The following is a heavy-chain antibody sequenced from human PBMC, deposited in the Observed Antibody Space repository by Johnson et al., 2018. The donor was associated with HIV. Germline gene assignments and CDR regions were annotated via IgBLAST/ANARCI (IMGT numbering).Heavy chain of an antibody. J-gene: IGHJ3*02. CDR1: GFTFSSYA. V-gene: IGHV3-30*04. Sequence: QVQLVESGGGVVQPGRSLRLSCAASGFTFSSYAMHWVRQAPGKGLEWVAVISYDGSNKYYADSVTGRFTISRDNSKNTLYLQMNSLRAEDTAVYYCATLEYSSSPGGYGAFDIWGQGTMVTVSS. CDR2: ISYDGSNK. CDR3: ATLEYSSSPGGYGAFDI. D-gene: IGHD6-6*01.